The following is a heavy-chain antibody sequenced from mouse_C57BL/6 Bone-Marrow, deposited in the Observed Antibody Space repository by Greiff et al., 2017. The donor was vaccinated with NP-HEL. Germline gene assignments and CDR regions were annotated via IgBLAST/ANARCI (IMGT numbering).Heavy chain of an antibody. CDR2: IDPEDGDT. J-gene: IGHJ1*03. CDR3: TTWYYGSSYDFDV. V-gene: IGHV14-1*01. Sequence: VQLQQSGAELVRPGASVKLSCTASGFNIKDYYMHWVKQRPEQGLEWIGRIDPEDGDTEYAPKFQGKATMTADTSSNTAHLQLSSLTSEDTAVYYCTTWYYGSSYDFDVWGTGTTVTVSS. D-gene: IGHD1-1*01. CDR1: GFNIKDYY.